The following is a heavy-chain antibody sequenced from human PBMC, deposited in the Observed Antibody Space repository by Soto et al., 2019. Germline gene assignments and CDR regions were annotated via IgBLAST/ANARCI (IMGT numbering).Heavy chain of an antibody. CDR2: ISHDGNNE. CDR3: AKDLTPLALFGVIDY. J-gene: IGHJ4*02. V-gene: IGHV3-30*18. D-gene: IGHD3-3*01. Sequence: QVQLVESGGGVVQPGRSLRLSCAASGFTFKTYGMHRVRQAPGKGLERVAVISHDGNNEDYADSVRGRFTISRDNSKNMLFLEMNSLRVEDTAVYFCAKDLTPLALFGVIDYWGQGALVTVSS. CDR1: GFTFKTYG.